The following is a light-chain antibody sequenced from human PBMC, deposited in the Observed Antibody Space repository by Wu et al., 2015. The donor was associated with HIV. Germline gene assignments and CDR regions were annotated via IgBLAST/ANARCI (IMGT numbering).Light chain of an antibody. CDR2: GAS. Sequence: ENVLTQSPDTLSLSPGERATLSCRASQSVSSNFLAWYQHRPGQAPRLLIYGASNRATGIPDRFSGSGSGTDFTLTITRLEPEDFAVYYCQQYGGAPFTFGGGTKMEI. J-gene: IGKJ4*01. CDR1: QSVSSNF. V-gene: IGKV3-20*01. CDR3: QQYGGAPFT.